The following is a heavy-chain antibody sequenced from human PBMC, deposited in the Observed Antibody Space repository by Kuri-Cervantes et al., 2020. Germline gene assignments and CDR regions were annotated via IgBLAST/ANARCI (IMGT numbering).Heavy chain of an antibody. J-gene: IGHJ3*02. CDR3: AREPVSSCAFDI. Sequence: SETLSLTCAVYGGSFSGYYWSWIRQPPGKGLEWIGEINHSGSTNYNPSLKSRVTISVDTSKNQFSLKLSSVTAADTAVYYCAREPVSSCAFDIWGQGTMVTVSS. CDR1: GGSFSGYY. D-gene: IGHD5/OR15-5a*01. V-gene: IGHV4-34*01. CDR2: INHSGST.